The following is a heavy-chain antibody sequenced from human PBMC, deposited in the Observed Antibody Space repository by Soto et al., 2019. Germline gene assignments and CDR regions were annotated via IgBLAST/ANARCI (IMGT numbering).Heavy chain of an antibody. CDR1: GFTFSSYA. D-gene: IGHD2-15*01. V-gene: IGHV3-23*01. CDR2: ISGSGGST. Sequence: EVQLLESGGGLVQPGGSLRLSCAASGFTFSSYAMSWVRQAPGKGLEWVSAISGSGGSTYYADSVKGRFTISRDNSKNPLYLPMNSLRAEDTAVYYCAKDFTSGWSCLFDYWGQGTLVTVSS. CDR3: AKDFTSGWSCLFDY. J-gene: IGHJ4*02.